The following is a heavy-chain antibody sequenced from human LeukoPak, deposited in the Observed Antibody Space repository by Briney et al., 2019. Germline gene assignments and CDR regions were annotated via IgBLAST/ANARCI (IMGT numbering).Heavy chain of an antibody. D-gene: IGHD5-12*01. Sequence: SETLSLTCTVSGGSISSSSYYWGWIRQPPGKGLEWIGSIYYSGSTYYNPSLKSRVTISVDTSKNQFSLKLSSVTAADTAVYYXXXXASGGYDFYFDYWGQGTLVTVSS. V-gene: IGHV4-39*01. CDR2: IYYSGST. CDR3: XXXASGGYDFYFDY. J-gene: IGHJ4*02. CDR1: GGSISSSSYY.